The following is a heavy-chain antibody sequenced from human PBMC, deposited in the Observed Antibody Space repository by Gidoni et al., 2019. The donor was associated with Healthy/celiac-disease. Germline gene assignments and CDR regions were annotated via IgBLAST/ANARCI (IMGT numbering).Heavy chain of an antibody. Sequence: EVQLVESGGGVVRPGGSLRLSCAASGFTVDDYGMSGVRQAPGRGLEWVSGINWNGGSTGYADSVKGRFTISRDNAKNSLYLQMNSLRAEDTALYYCARAPGYCSGGSCYSGNYYYGMDVWGQGTTVTVSS. V-gene: IGHV3-20*04. CDR1: GFTVDDYG. CDR2: INWNGGST. CDR3: ARAPGYCSGGSCYSGNYYYGMDV. D-gene: IGHD2-15*01. J-gene: IGHJ6*02.